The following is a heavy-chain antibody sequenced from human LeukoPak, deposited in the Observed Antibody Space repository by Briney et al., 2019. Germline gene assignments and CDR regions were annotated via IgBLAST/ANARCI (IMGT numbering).Heavy chain of an antibody. CDR2: ISSNGGST. CDR1: GFTFSSYA. V-gene: IGHV3-64*01. CDR3: ARGGYRSLLSFDY. D-gene: IGHD1-26*01. J-gene: IGHJ4*02. Sequence: LPGGSLRLSCAASGFTFSSYAMHWVRQAPGKGLEYVSAISSNGGSTYYANSVKGRFTISRDNSKNTLYLQMGSLRAEDMAVYYCARGGYRSLLSFDYWGQGTLVTVSS.